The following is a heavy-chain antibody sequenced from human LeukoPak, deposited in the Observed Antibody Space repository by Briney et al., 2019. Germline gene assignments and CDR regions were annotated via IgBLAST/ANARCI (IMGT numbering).Heavy chain of an antibody. CDR3: AGRSGYYYYYMDV. CDR1: GGTFSSYA. CDR2: IIPIFGTA. J-gene: IGHJ6*03. Sequence: SVKVSCKASGGTFSSYAISWVRQAPGQGLEWMGGIIPIFGTANYTQKFQGRVTITTDESTSTAYMELSSLRSEDTAVYYCAGRSGYYYYYMDVWGKGTTVTVSS. V-gene: IGHV1-69*05.